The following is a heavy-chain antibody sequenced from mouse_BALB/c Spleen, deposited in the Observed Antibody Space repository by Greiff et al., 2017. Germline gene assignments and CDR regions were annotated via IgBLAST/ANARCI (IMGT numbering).Heavy chain of an antibody. CDR2: ISSGGST. Sequence: EVQLVESGGGLVKPGGSLKLSCAASGFTFSSYAMSWVRQTPEKRLEWVASISSGGSTYYPDSVKGRFTISRDNARNILYLQMSSLRSEDTAMYYCARRDGNYAAWFAYWGQGTLVTVSA. CDR3: ARRDGNYAAWFAY. V-gene: IGHV5-6-5*01. CDR1: GFTFSSYA. J-gene: IGHJ3*01. D-gene: IGHD2-1*01.